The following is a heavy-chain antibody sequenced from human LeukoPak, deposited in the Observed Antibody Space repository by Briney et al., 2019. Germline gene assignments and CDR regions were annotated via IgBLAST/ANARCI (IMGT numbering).Heavy chain of an antibody. J-gene: IGHJ4*02. CDR2: IYHSGST. Sequence: PSETLSLTCAVSGGSISSGGYSWSWIRQPPGKGLEWIGYIYHSGSTYYNPSLKSRVTISVDRSKNQFSLKLSSVTAADTAVYYCARALSSWYQIDYWGQGTLVTVSS. CDR3: ARALSSWYQIDY. V-gene: IGHV4-30-2*01. CDR1: GGSISSGGYS. D-gene: IGHD6-13*01.